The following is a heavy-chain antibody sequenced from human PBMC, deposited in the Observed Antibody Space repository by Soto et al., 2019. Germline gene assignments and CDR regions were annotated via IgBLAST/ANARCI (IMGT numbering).Heavy chain of an antibody. Sequence: GGSLRLSCAASGFTFSSYWMHWVRQAPGKGLVWVSRINPDGSATNYADSVKGRFTISRDNAKNTLYLQMNSLRAEDTAVFYCGRGGSDSPMAPGYWGQGTLVTVSS. CDR1: GFTFSSYW. CDR2: INPDGSAT. D-gene: IGHD5-18*01. J-gene: IGHJ4*02. CDR3: GRGGSDSPMAPGY. V-gene: IGHV3-74*01.